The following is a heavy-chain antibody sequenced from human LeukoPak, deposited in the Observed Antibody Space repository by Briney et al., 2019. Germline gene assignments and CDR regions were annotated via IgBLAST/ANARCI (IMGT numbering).Heavy chain of an antibody. D-gene: IGHD6-19*01. CDR3: ARGRRGGWYSDY. CDR2: INHSGST. J-gene: IGHJ4*02. V-gene: IGHV4-34*01. CDR1: GGSFSGYY. Sequence: SETPSLTCAVYGGSFSGYYWSWIRQPPGKGLEWIGEINHSGSTNYNPSLKSRVTISVDTSKNQFSLKLSSVTAADTAVYYCARGRRGGWYSDYWGQGTLVTVSS.